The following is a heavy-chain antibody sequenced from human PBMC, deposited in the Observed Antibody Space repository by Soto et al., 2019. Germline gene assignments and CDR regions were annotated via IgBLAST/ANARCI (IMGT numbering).Heavy chain of an antibody. CDR2: IDWDDDK. J-gene: IGHJ4*02. CDR3: ARIRYTSSSTYFDY. D-gene: IGHD6-6*01. CDR1: GFSLSTSGMC. Sequence: SGPTLVNPTQILTLTCTFSGFSLSTSGMCVSWIRQPPGKALEWLARIDWDDDKYYRTSLKTRLTISKDTSKNQVVLTMTNMDPVDTATYYCARIRYTSSSTYFDYWGQGTLVTVSS. V-gene: IGHV2-70*11.